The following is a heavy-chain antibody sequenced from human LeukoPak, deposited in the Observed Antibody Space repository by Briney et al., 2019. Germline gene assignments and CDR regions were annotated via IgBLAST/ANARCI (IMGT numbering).Heavy chain of an antibody. CDR2: IRYDGSRE. CDR1: GFTFITYG. CDR3: AKVSIFALPELLYCSSTSCPHPDY. V-gene: IGHV3-30*02. J-gene: IGHJ4*02. D-gene: IGHD2-2*01. Sequence: GGSLRLSCAASGFTFITYGMHWVRQAPGKGLEWVAFIRYDGSREYYADSVKGRFTISRDNSKNTLYLQMNSLRAEDTAVYYCAKVSIFALPELLYCSSTSCPHPDYWGQGTLVTVSS.